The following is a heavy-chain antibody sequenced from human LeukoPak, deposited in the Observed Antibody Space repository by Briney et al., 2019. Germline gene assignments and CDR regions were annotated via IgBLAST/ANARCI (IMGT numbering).Heavy chain of an antibody. CDR1: GGTFSSYA. CDR2: IIPIFGTA. J-gene: IGHJ4*02. D-gene: IGHD2-21*02. CDR3: ARDRDIVVVTAFYYSDY. V-gene: IGHV1-69*05. Sequence: SVKVSCKASGGTFSSYAISWVRQAPGQGLEWMGRIIPIFGTANYAQKFQGRVTITTDESTSTAYMELSSLRSEDTAVYYCARDRDIVVVTAFYYSDYWGQGTLVTVSS.